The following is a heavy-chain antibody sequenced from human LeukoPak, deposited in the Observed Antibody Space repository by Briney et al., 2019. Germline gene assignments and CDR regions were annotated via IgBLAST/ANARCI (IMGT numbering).Heavy chain of an antibody. CDR2: ISVSGGST. V-gene: IGHV3-23*01. CDR3: AKASSRELLSTWDY. D-gene: IGHD1-26*01. CDR1: GFTFSSYS. Sequence: PGGSLRHSRAASGFTFSSYSMNWVRQAPGKGLEWVSAISVSGGSTYYADSVKGRSTISTDNSKNTLYLQTNSLRAEDTAVYYCAKASSRELLSTWDYWGQGTLVTVSS. J-gene: IGHJ4*02.